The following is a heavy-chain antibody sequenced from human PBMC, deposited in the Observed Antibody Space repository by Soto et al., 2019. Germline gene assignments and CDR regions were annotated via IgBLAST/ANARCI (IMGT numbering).Heavy chain of an antibody. CDR3: ALSSYSSSWYSAFDI. J-gene: IGHJ3*02. D-gene: IGHD6-13*01. Sequence: ASVMVSCTASGYTFTTYDINWVRQATGQGLEWMGWMNPNSGNTGYAQKFQGRVTMTRNTSISTAYMELGSLRSEDTAVYYCALSSYSSSWYSAFDIWGQGTMVTVSS. CDR1: GYTFTTYD. V-gene: IGHV1-8*01. CDR2: MNPNSGNT.